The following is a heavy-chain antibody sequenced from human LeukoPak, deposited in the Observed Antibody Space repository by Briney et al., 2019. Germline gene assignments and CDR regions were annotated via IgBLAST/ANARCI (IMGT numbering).Heavy chain of an antibody. CDR2: IYPGDSDT. D-gene: IGHD5-12*01. J-gene: IGHJ4*02. Sequence: WIRQPPGKGLEWMGTIYPGDSDTRYSPSFQGQVTISADKSISTAYLQWGSLKASDTAMYYCATRGGYDYFDYWGQGTLVTVSS. V-gene: IGHV5-51*01. CDR3: ATRGGYDYFDY.